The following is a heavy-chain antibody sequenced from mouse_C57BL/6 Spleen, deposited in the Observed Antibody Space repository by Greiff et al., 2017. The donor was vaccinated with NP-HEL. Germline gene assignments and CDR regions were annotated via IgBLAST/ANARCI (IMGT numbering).Heavy chain of an antibody. V-gene: IGHV5-6*01. CDR2: ISSGGSYT. Sequence: EVQRVESGGDLVKPGGSLKLSCAASGFTFSSYGMSWVRQTPDKRLEWVATISSGGSYTYYPDSVKGRFTISRDNAKNTLYLQMSSLKSEDTAMYYCARRGYYGSYYAMDYWGQGTSVTVSS. D-gene: IGHD1-1*01. J-gene: IGHJ4*01. CDR3: ARRGYYGSYYAMDY. CDR1: GFTFSSYG.